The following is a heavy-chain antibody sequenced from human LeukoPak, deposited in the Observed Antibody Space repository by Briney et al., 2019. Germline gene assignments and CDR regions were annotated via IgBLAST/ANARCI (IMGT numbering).Heavy chain of an antibody. CDR2: IYYSGST. J-gene: IGHJ4*02. V-gene: IGHV4-59*01. CDR1: GGSISSYY. D-gene: IGHD2-21*01. Sequence: SETLSLTCTVSGGSISSYYWSWIRQPPGKGLEWIGYIYYSGSTNYNPSLKSRVTISVDTSKNQFSLKLSSVTAADTAVYYCARDTRWGSGAVYWGQGTLVTVSS. CDR3: ARDTRWGSGAVY.